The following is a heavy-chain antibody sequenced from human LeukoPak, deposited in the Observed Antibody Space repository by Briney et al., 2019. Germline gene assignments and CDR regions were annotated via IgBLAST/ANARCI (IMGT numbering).Heavy chain of an antibody. J-gene: IGHJ4*02. D-gene: IGHD6-13*01. V-gene: IGHV3-23*01. CDR1: GFTFSSYA. Sequence: GGSLRLSCAASGFTFSSYAMSWVRQAPGKGLEWVSAISGSGGSTYYADSVKGRFTISRDNFKNTLYLQMNSLRAEDTAVYYCARWAYSSSWGHYFDYWGQGTLVTVSS. CDR3: ARWAYSSSWGHYFDY. CDR2: ISGSGGST.